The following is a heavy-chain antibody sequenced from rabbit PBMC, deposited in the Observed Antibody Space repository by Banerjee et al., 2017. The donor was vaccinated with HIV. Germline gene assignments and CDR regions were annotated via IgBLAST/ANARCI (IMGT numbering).Heavy chain of an antibody. CDR2: INTSSGNT. Sequence: QSLEESGGDLVKPEGSLTLTCTASGFSFSYKYVMCWVRQAPGKGLEWIACINTSSGNTVYANWAKGRFTISRSTSLNTVDLKMTSLTAADTATYLCAHAAGYDYAFSFNLWGPGTLVTVS. D-gene: IGHD6-1*01. V-gene: IGHV1S43*01. CDR1: GFSFSYKYV. CDR3: AHAAGYDYAFSFNL. J-gene: IGHJ4*01.